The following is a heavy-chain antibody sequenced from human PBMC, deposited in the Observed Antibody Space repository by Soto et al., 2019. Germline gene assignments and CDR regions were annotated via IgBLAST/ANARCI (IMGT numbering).Heavy chain of an antibody. CDR2: INHSGST. CDR1: GGSFSGYY. V-gene: IGHV4-34*01. Sequence: PSETLSLTCAVCGGSFSGYYWSWIRQPPGKGLEWIGEINHSGSTNYNPSLKSRVTISVDTSKNQFSLKLSSVTAADTAVYYCARATLNTGYYYYGMDVWGQGTTVTVSS. J-gene: IGHJ6*02. CDR3: ARATLNTGYYYYGMDV. D-gene: IGHD4-4*01.